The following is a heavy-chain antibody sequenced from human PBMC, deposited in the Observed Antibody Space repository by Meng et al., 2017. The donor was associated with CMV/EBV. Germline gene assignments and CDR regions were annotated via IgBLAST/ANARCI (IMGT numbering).Heavy chain of an antibody. V-gene: IGHV3-23*01. CDR2: ISGSGGST. D-gene: IGHD3-3*01. J-gene: IGHJ6*02. CDR3: ATETIFGMASYGMDV. CDR1: GFTFSSYA. Sequence: GESLKISCAASGFTFSSYAMSWVRQAPGKGLEWVSAISGSGGSTYYADSVKGRFTISRDNSKNTLYLQMNSLRAEDTAVYYCATETIFGMASYGMDVWGQGTTVTVSS.